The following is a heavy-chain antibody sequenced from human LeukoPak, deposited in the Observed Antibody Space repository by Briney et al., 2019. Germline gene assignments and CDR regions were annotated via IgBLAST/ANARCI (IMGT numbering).Heavy chain of an antibody. Sequence: GGSLRLSCAASGFTFNNYGVSWVRQAPGKGLEWVSGIGSGGTTYYADSVKGRFTISRDNSKNSLYLQMNSLRAEDTAVYYCARGGGYCSGGSCYYYFDYWGQGTLVTVSS. V-gene: IGHV3-23*01. CDR1: GFTFNNYG. CDR2: IGSGGTT. CDR3: ARGGGYCSGGSCYYYFDY. J-gene: IGHJ4*02. D-gene: IGHD2-15*01.